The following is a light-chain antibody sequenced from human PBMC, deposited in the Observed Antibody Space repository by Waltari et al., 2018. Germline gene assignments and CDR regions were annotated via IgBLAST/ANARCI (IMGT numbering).Light chain of an antibody. CDR2: GAS. CDR3: QHDLRLPVT. Sequence: EIVLTQSPGTLSLSLGERATVSCRARQSVSRALAWYQQKPGQAPRRLLYGASTRDTGIPDRFSGSGSGTDFRLTISRLEPDDFAVYYCQHDLRLPVTFGQGTTVEI. V-gene: IGKV3-20*01. CDR1: QSVSRA. J-gene: IGKJ1*01.